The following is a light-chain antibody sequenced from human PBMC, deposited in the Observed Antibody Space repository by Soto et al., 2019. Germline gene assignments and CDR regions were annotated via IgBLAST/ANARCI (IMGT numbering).Light chain of an antibody. J-gene: IGKJ4*01. Sequence: EIVMTQSPATLSMSPGERATLSCRASQGIGSTLAWYQQKPGQTPRLLIYDTSTRATGVPARFSGSRSGTEFTLTINSLQSEDFAVYYCQRYNNWPLTFGGGTKVESK. V-gene: IGKV3-15*01. CDR1: QGIGST. CDR3: QRYNNWPLT. CDR2: DTS.